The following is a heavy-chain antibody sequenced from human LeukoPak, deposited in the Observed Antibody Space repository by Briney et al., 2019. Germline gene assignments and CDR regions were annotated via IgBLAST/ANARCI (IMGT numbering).Heavy chain of an antibody. D-gene: IGHD6-13*01. V-gene: IGHV4-39*07. CDR1: GGSISSSSYY. Sequence: SETLSLTCTVSGGSISSSSYYWGWIRQPPGKGLEWIGSIYYSGSTYYNPSLKSRVTISVDTSKNQFSLKLSSVTAADTAVYYCARDRLVVGIAAAGGGNWFDPWGQGTLVTVSS. J-gene: IGHJ5*02. CDR3: ARDRLVVGIAAAGGGNWFDP. CDR2: IYYSGST.